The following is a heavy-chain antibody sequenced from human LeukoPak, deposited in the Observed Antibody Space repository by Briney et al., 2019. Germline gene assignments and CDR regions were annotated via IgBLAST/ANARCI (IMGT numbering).Heavy chain of an antibody. CDR3: ARGRTTYDYVWGSYRPPDY. V-gene: IGHV4-34*01. Sequence: SETLSLTCAVYGGSFSGYYWNWIRQPPGKGLEWIGEINHRGSTNYNPSLKSLVSISVGTSKNQFSLKLSSVTAADTAVYYCARGRTTYDYVWGSYRPPDYWGQGTLVTVSS. D-gene: IGHD3-16*02. J-gene: IGHJ4*02. CDR2: INHRGST. CDR1: GGSFSGYY.